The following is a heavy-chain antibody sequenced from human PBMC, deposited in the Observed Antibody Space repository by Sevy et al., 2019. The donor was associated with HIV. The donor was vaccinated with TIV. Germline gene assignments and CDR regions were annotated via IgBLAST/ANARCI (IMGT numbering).Heavy chain of an antibody. J-gene: IGHJ6*02. CDR2: IYYSGFT. V-gene: IGHV4-59*01. CDR3: ARTTPYYYYAVDV. Sequence: SETLSLTCSVSGDSISGYYWSWIRQPPGKGLQWIGYIYYSGFTNYNPSLESRVTISEDTSKNQLSLRVTSVTAADTAVYYCARTTPYYYYAVDVWGQGTTVTVSS. D-gene: IGHD4-17*01. CDR1: GDSISGYY.